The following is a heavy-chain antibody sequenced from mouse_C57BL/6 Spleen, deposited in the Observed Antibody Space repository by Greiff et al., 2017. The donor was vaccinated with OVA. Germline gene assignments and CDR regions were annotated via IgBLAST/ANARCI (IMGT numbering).Heavy chain of an antibody. CDR2: IRNKANGYTT. V-gene: IGHV7-4*01. D-gene: IGHD3-2*02. J-gene: IGHJ3*01. CDR3: VKALDSSGSFAY. Sequence: EVQVVESGGGLVQPGASLRLSCAASGFTFTDYYMSWVRQPPGQAPEWLALIRNKANGYTTENTASVKGRFTISRDNSQNILYLQMNTLRAEDSATYYCVKALDSSGSFAYWGQGTLVTVSA. CDR1: GFTFTDYY.